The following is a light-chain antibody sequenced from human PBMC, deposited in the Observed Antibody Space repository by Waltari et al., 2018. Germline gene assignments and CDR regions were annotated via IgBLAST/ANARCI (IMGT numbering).Light chain of an antibody. J-gene: IGKJ4*01. Sequence: DIVMTQSPDSLAVSLGERATINCKSSQSLLYRSNNKNYLAWYQQKPGQPPRLLIYWASTRESGVPDRFSGSESGTDFTLTISSLQAEDVAVYYCQQYSSIPITFGGGTKVEIK. CDR3: QQYSSIPIT. CDR1: QSLLYRSNNKNY. CDR2: WAS. V-gene: IGKV4-1*01.